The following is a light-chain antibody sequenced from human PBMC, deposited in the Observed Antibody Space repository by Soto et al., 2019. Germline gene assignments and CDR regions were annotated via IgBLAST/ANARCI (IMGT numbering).Light chain of an antibody. CDR3: QQYGSSSFT. J-gene: IGKJ2*01. Sequence: EIVLTQSPGTLSLSSGERATLSCRASQSVSSSYLAWYQQKPGQAPRLLVYATSSRATGIPDRFSGSGSGTDFTLTISRLEPEDFAVYYCQQYGSSSFTFGQGPKLEIK. CDR2: ATS. V-gene: IGKV3-20*01. CDR1: QSVSSSY.